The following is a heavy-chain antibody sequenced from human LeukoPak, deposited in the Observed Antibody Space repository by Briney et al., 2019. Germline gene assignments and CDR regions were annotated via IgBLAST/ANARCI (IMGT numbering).Heavy chain of an antibody. D-gene: IGHD4-23*01. Sequence: GGSLILSCAASGSIFSSYLMTWVRQAPGKGLEWVANIKQDGSEKYYVDSVKGRFTISRDNAKNSLYLQMNSLRGEDTAVYYCARDNLQWELLYSGLDVWGQGTTVIVSS. CDR3: ARDNLQWELLYSGLDV. J-gene: IGHJ6*02. CDR1: GSIFSSYL. V-gene: IGHV3-7*01. CDR2: IKQDGSEK.